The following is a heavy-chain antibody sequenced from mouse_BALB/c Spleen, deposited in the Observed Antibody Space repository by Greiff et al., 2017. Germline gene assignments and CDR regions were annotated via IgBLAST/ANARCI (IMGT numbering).Heavy chain of an antibody. CDR2: ISSGGSYT. CDR3: ARQRLRGYFDV. Sequence: EVQVVESGGGLVKPGGSLKLSCAASGFTFSSYAMSWVRQTPEKRLEWVATISSGGSYTYYPDSVKGRFTISRDNAKNTLYLQMSSLRSEDTAMYYCARQRLRGYFDVWGAGTTVTVSS. V-gene: IGHV5-9-3*01. J-gene: IGHJ1*01. D-gene: IGHD3-2*02. CDR1: GFTFSSYA.